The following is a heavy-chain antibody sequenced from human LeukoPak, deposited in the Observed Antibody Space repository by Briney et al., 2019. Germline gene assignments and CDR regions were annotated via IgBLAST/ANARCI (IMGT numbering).Heavy chain of an antibody. D-gene: IGHD4-11*01. CDR3: ATLSDYPRWASYFDY. J-gene: IGHJ4*02. CDR2: VYYTGIT. CDR1: GVSSDNYY. Sequence: SETLSLTCTVPGVSSDNYYWTWLRQPPGKRLEWIGYVYYTGITKYSPALESRVTMSVDMPKRQFSLKLSSVTAADTAVYYCATLSDYPRWASYFDYWGRGVLVTVSS. V-gene: IGHV4-59*08.